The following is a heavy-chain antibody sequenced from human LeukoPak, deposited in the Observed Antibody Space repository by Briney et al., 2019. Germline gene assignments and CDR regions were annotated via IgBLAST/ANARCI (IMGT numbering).Heavy chain of an antibody. D-gene: IGHD5-24*01. CDR3: ARNRGGYSSFDY. CDR1: GASISTYF. V-gene: IGHV4-59*06. J-gene: IGHJ4*02. CDR2: IYYSGSS. Sequence: SETLSLTCTVSGASISTYFWSWIRQHPGKGLEWIGYIYYSGSSYYNPSLRSRVTISVDTSKNHFSLKLSSVTAADTAVYYCARNRGGYSSFDYWGQGTLVTVSS.